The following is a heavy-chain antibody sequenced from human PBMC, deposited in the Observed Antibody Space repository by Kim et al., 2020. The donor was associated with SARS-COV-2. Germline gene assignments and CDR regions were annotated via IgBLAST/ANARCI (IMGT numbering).Heavy chain of an antibody. J-gene: IGHJ4*02. CDR3: ARRGELWFDDLYNY. V-gene: IGHV3-11*06. CDR1: GFTFSDYH. D-gene: IGHD3-16*02. CDR2: ISRSSDFT. Sequence: GGSLRLSCEVSGFTFSDYHMSWIRQAPGKGLEWVLYISRSSDFTNYADSVRGRFTISRDNANNSLFLQMNSLRVEDTAVYYCARRGELWFDDLYNYWGQGALVTVSS.